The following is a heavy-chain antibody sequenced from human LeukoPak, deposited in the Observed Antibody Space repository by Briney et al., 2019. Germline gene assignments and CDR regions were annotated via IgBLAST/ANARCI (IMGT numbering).Heavy chain of an antibody. CDR1: GFTLSSYW. V-gene: IGHV3-74*01. D-gene: IGHD3-16*01. CDR3: ARENFMIY. J-gene: IGHJ4*02. CDR2: INSDGSIT. Sequence: XGSLRLSCAASGFTLSSYWMHWVRQAPGKGLMWVSRINSDGSITSYADSAKGRFTISRDNAKNTLYLQMSSLRAEDTAVYYCARENFMIYWGQGTLVTVSS.